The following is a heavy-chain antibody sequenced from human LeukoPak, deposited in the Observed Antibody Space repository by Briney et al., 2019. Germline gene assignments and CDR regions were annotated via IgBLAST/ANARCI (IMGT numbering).Heavy chain of an antibody. J-gene: IGHJ4*02. CDR1: GFTFSSYG. D-gene: IGHD4/OR15-4a*01. CDR2: MWYDGTTK. Sequence: PGRSLRLSCAASGFTFSSYGIHWVRQAPGKGLEWVAVMWYDGTTKYYADSVKGRFTISRDNSKNTLYLQMDSLRAEDTAVYYCAKDGAASTYFDYWGPGTLVTVSS. CDR3: AKDGAASTYFDY. V-gene: IGHV3-33*06.